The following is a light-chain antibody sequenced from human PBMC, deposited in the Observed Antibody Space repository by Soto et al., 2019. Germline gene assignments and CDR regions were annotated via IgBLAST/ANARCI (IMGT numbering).Light chain of an antibody. CDR1: QGISTY. CDR3: QQSYSIFRT. J-gene: IGKJ2*01. Sequence: DIQMTQSPSSVSASVGDRVTITCRASQGISTYLGWYQQKPGKAPKLLIYAASNLQSGVPSRFSGSGSGTDFTLTISSLQPEDFATYYCQQSYSIFRTFGQGTKLEIK. CDR2: AAS. V-gene: IGKV1-39*01.